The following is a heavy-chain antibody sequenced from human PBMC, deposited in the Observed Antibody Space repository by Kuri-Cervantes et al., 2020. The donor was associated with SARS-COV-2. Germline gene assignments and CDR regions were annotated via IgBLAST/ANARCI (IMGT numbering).Heavy chain of an antibody. CDR2: INHSGST. CDR1: GGSFSGYY. J-gene: IGHJ4*02. V-gene: IGHV4-34*01. Sequence: GSLRLSCAVYGGSFSGYYWNWIRQPPGKGLEWIGEINHSGSTNYNPSLKSRVTISVDTSKNQFSLKLSSVTAADTAVYYCARHYAFDKFHKWGQGTLVTVSS. D-gene: IGHD2-2*01. CDR3: ARHYAFDKFHK.